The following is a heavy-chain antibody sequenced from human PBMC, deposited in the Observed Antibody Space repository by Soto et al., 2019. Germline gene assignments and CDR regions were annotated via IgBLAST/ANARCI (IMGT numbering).Heavy chain of an antibody. D-gene: IGHD2-15*01. CDR3: AKDAMNTPYYYYYYGMDV. V-gene: IGHV3-23*01. Sequence: VGSLRLSCAASGFTFSSYAMSWFRQARGKGLEWVSAISGSGGSTYYADSVKGRFTISRDNSKNTLYLQMNSLRAEETAVYYCAKDAMNTPYYYYYYGMDVWGQGTTVTVSS. J-gene: IGHJ6*02. CDR2: ISGSGGST. CDR1: GFTFSSYA.